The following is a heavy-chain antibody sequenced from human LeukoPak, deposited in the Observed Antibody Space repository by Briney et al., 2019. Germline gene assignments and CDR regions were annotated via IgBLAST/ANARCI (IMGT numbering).Heavy chain of an antibody. Sequence: GGSLRLSCAATGFTFSSYAMSWVRQAPGKGLEWVSAISGSGGSTYYADSVKGRFTISRDNSKNTLYLQMNSLRAEDTAVYYCAKVSIGDYSVYWGQGTLVTVSS. V-gene: IGHV3-23*01. CDR2: ISGSGGST. CDR1: GFTFSSYA. J-gene: IGHJ4*02. CDR3: AKVSIGDYSVY. D-gene: IGHD4-17*01.